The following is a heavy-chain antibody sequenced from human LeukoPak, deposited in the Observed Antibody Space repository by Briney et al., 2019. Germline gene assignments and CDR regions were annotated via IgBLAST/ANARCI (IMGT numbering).Heavy chain of an antibody. CDR3: ARVGFLGWLLGYFDH. D-gene: IGHD3-3*02. CDR2: IYHSGST. J-gene: IGHJ4*02. CDR1: GYSISSGYY. Sequence: SETLSLTCTVSGYSISSGYYWGWIRQPPGKGLEWIGSIYHSGSTYYNPSLKSRVTISVDTSKNQLSLKLSSVTAADTAVYYCARVGFLGWLLGYFDHWGQGTLVTVSS. V-gene: IGHV4-38-2*02.